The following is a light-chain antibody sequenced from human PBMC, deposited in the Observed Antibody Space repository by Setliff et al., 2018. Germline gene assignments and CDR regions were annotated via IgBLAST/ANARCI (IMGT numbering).Light chain of an antibody. CDR2: DVS. J-gene: IGLJ3*02. CDR3: SSYTSSRTLV. CDR1: SSDVGGYNY. V-gene: IGLV2-14*01. Sequence: QSVLTQPRSVSGSPGQSVTISCTGTSSDVGGYNYVSWYQQHPGKAPKLMIYDVSKRPSGVSNRFSGSKSGNTASLTISGLQAEDEADYYCSSYTSSRTLVFGGGTKGTVL.